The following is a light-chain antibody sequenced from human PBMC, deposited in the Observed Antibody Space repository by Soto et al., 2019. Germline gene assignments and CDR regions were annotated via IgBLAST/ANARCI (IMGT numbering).Light chain of an antibody. CDR2: GAS. V-gene: IGKV3-20*01. Sequence: EIVLTQSPGTLSLSPGERATLSCRASQSFSSGYLAWYQQKPGQAPRLLIYGASSRATGIPDRFSGSGSGTDFTLTISRLEPEDFAVYYCQQYGTSVTFGRGTKVEI. CDR1: QSFSSGY. CDR3: QQYGTSVT. J-gene: IGKJ1*01.